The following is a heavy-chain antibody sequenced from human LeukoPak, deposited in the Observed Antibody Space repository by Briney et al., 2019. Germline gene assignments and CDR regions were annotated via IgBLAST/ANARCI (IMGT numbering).Heavy chain of an antibody. J-gene: IGHJ4*02. V-gene: IGHV1-18*01. Sequence: ASVKVSCKASGYTFTSYGISWVRQAPGQGLEWMGWISAYNGNTNYAQKLQGGVTMTTDTSTSTAYMELSSLRSEDTAVYYCATYDSSGYYRSRVFDYWGQGTLVTVSS. CDR3: ATYDSSGYYRSRVFDY. CDR2: ISAYNGNT. D-gene: IGHD3-22*01. CDR1: GYTFTSYG.